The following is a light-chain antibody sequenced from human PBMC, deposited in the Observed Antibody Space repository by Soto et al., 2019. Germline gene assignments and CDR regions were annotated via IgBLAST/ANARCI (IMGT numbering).Light chain of an antibody. CDR2: ATS. CDR3: QQYYDWPLT. Sequence: EIVLTQSPATLSVSPGERATLSCRASQSVGNNFAWYQQKPRQPPPLLIFATSTRAATVTPRLSGGGSGAAFTPIISSLLAEDVVVDYCQQYYDWPLTFGGGAKVEIE. J-gene: IGKJ4*01. CDR1: QSVGNN. V-gene: IGKV3-15*01.